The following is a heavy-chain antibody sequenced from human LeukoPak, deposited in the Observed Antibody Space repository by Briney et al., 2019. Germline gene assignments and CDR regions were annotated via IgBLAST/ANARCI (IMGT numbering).Heavy chain of an antibody. CDR1: GFTFNNYR. D-gene: IGHD2-2*01. CDR3: ARDGYCSSTSCYYAFDI. V-gene: IGHV3-21*05. J-gene: IGHJ3*02. Sequence: GESLRLSCAASGFTFNNYRMSWVRQAPGKGLEWVSFISSSSIDIYYADSVKGRFTISRGNAKKSLYLQMNSMRVEDTAVYYCARDGYCSSTSCYYAFDIWGQGTMVTVSS. CDR2: ISSSSIDI.